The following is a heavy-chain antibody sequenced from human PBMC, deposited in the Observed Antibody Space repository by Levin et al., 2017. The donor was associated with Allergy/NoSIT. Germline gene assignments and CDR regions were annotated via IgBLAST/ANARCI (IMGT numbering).Heavy chain of an antibody. Sequence: SETLSLTCTVSGGSISSSSYYWGWIRQPPGKGLEWIGSIYYSGSTYYNPSLKSRVTISVDTSKNQFSLKLSSVTAADTAVYYCARHAKWELPIFYYYYYGMDVWGQGTTVTVSS. CDR3: ARHAKWELPIFYYYYYGMDV. J-gene: IGHJ6*02. V-gene: IGHV4-39*01. CDR2: IYYSGST. D-gene: IGHD1-26*01. CDR1: GGSISSSSYY.